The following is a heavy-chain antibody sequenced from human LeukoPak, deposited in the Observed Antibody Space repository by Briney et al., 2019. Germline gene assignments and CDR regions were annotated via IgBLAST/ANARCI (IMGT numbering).Heavy chain of an antibody. V-gene: IGHV3-11*01. J-gene: IGHJ6*02. CDR1: GFTFSDYY. Sequence: GGSLRLSCAASGFTFSDYYMSWIRQAPGKGLEWVSYISSSGSTIYYADSVKGRFTISRDNAENSLYLQMNSLRAEDTAVYYCARGAAAGTAYDYYYGMDVWGQGTTVTVSS. CDR2: ISSSGSTI. CDR3: ARGAAAGTAYDYYYGMDV. D-gene: IGHD6-13*01.